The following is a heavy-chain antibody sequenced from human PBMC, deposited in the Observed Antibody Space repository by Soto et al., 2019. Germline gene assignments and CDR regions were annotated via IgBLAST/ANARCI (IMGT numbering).Heavy chain of an antibody. CDR1: GGTFSSYA. V-gene: IGHV1-69*01. CDR3: ARGPESQPPSPYYYDSSLDY. D-gene: IGHD3-22*01. CDR2: IIPIFGTA. J-gene: IGHJ4*02. Sequence: QVQLVQSGAEVKKPGSSVKVSCKASGGTFSSYAISWVRQAPGQGLEWMGGIIPIFGTANYAQKFQGRVTITADESTSTAYMELSSLRSEDTAVYYCARGPESQPPSPYYYDSSLDYWGQGTLVTVSS.